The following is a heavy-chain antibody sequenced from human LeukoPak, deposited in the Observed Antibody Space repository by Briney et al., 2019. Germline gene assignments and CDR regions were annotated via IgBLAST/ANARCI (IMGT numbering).Heavy chain of an antibody. V-gene: IGHV3-7*01. CDR3: ARDYTYSTAGTYYDRFDY. CDR1: GFTFSTYW. Sequence: SGGSLRLSCAASGFTFSTYWMTWVRQARGKGLEWVANINQDGNKNYYLDSVKGRFTISRDNAKNSLYLQMNRLRAEDTAVYYCARDYTYSTAGTYYDRFDYWGQGTLVTVSP. CDR2: INQDGNKN. D-gene: IGHD2-15*01. J-gene: IGHJ4*02.